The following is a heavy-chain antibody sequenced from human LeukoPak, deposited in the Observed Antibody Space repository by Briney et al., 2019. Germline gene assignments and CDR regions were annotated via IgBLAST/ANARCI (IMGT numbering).Heavy chain of an antibody. Sequence: SETLSLTCTVSGGSISSYYWSWIQQPPGKGLEWIGYIYTSGSTNYNPSLKSRVTISVDTSKNQFSLKLSSVTAADTAVYYCARRKLALYYYYMDVWGKGTTVTVSS. J-gene: IGHJ6*03. CDR2: IYTSGST. D-gene: IGHD1-1*01. CDR1: GGSISSYY. V-gene: IGHV4-4*09. CDR3: ARRKLALYYYYMDV.